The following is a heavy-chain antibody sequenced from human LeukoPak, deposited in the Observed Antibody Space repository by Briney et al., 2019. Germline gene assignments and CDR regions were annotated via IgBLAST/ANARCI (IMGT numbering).Heavy chain of an antibody. CDR2: ISYDGSNK. J-gene: IGHJ6*02. D-gene: IGHD3-3*01. CDR3: AKGKRFLEWLPAYYYYYYGMGV. CDR1: GFTFSSYW. Sequence: GGSLRLSCAASGFTFSSYWMHWVRQAPGKGLEWVAVISYDGSNKYYADSVKGRFTISRDNSKNTLYLQMNSLRAEDTAVYYCAKGKRFLEWLPAYYYYYYGMGVWGQGTTVTVSS. V-gene: IGHV3-30*18.